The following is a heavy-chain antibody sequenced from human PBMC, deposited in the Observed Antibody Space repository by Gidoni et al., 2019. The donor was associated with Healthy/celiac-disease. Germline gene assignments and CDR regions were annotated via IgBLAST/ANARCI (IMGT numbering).Heavy chain of an antibody. CDR1: GGSISSSSYY. J-gene: IGHJ4*02. D-gene: IGHD6-13*01. CDR2: IYYSGST. V-gene: IGHV4-39*01. Sequence: QLQLQESGPGLVKPSETLSLTCTVPGGSISSSSYYWGWIRQPPGKGLEWIGSIYYSGSTYYNPSLKSRVTISVDTSKNQFSLKLSSVTAADTAVYYCARHQTGYSRLTDYFDYWGQGTLVTVSS. CDR3: ARHQTGYSRLTDYFDY.